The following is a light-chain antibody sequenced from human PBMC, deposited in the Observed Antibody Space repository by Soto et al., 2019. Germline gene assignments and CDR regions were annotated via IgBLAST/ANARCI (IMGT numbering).Light chain of an antibody. Sequence: QLVLTQPPSVSGAPGQRVTISCTGSSSNIGAAYDVHWYPHPPGTAPKLLIYGDTNRPSGVPDRFSGSKSGTSASLAITGLQAEDEADYYCQSYDSSLRDGVCGGGTKLTVL. V-gene: IGLV1-40*01. CDR2: GDT. CDR3: QSYDSSLRDGV. CDR1: SSNIGAAYD. J-gene: IGLJ2*01.